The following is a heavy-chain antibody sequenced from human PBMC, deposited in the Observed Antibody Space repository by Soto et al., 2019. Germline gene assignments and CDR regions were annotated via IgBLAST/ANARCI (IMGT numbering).Heavy chain of an antibody. D-gene: IGHD2-15*01. CDR1: GFSLSTNGVG. CDR3: ADYTVAHPLKYGMDV. J-gene: IGHJ6*02. V-gene: IGHV2-5*01. CDR2: VYWNDDK. Sequence: SGPTLVNPTQTLTLTCTFSGFSLSTNGVGVGWVRQPPGKALEWLALVYWNDDKRNSPSLKSRLTITKDTSKNQVVLTMTNMDPVDTATYYCADYTVAHPLKYGMDVWGQGTTVTVSS.